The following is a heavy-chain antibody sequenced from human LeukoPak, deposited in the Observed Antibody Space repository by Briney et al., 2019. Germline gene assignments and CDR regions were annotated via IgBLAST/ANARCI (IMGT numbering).Heavy chain of an antibody. V-gene: IGHV4-4*02. CDR1: GFTFSSYR. D-gene: IGHD3-16*02. J-gene: IGHJ4*02. CDR3: AREGGPYRPLDY. Sequence: GSLRLSCVASGFTFSSYRMSWVRQPPGKGLEWIGEVNLHGDTNYNPSLKSRVDISVDKSENHISLQLTAVTAADTAVYYCAREGGPYRPLDYSGQGILVTVSS. CDR2: VNLHGDT.